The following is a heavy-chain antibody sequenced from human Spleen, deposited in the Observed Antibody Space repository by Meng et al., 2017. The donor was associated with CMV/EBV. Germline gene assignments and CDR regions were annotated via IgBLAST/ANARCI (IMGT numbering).Heavy chain of an antibody. Sequence: GESLKISCAASGFTFSSYAMSWVRQAPGKGLEWVSAISGSGGSTYYADSVKGRFTISRDNSKNTLYLQMNSLRAEDTAVYYCASLYDSSGYYAFDYWGQGTLVTVSS. D-gene: IGHD3-22*01. CDR1: GFTFSSYA. V-gene: IGHV3-23*01. CDR2: ISGSGGST. CDR3: ASLYDSSGYYAFDY. J-gene: IGHJ4*02.